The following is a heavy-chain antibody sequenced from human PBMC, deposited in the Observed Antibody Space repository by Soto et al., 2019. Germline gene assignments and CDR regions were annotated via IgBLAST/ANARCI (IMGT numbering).Heavy chain of an antibody. CDR1: GDSISSSSYY. Sequence: SETLCLTCTVSGDSISSSSYYWGWIRQPPGKGLEWIGSIYYSGSTYYNPSLKCPVTISEDTSKNQFSLKLSSVTAADTAEYYCAGPSIAARYWGQGTLVTVSS. CDR2: IYYSGST. CDR3: AGPSIAARY. D-gene: IGHD6-6*01. J-gene: IGHJ4*02. V-gene: IGHV4-39*01.